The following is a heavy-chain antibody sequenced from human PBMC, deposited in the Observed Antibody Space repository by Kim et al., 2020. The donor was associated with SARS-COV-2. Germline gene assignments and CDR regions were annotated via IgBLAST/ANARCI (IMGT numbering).Heavy chain of an antibody. CDR3: TRVNPIPGGWYAAFDI. CDR2: ISSKANSYAT. CDR1: GFTFSGST. J-gene: IGHJ3*02. D-gene: IGHD6-19*01. Sequence: GGSLRLSCAASGFTFSGSTMTWVRQASGKGLEWVGCISSKANSYATAYAASVKNRITISRDDSKNTAYLQINSLKTEDTAVYYCTRVNPIPGGWYAAFDIWGQGTMCTVSS. V-gene: IGHV3-73*01.